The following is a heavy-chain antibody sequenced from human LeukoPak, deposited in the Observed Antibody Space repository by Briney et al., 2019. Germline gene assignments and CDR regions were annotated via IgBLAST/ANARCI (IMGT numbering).Heavy chain of an antibody. Sequence: GGSLRLSCEASGFNFDDYGMVWVRQAPGKGLEWVSGINSNGGNTVHADSVKGRFSISRDNAKNSLYLQMNSLRAEDTALYYCAGGRLGGNYYYYYYYMDVWGKGTTVTVSS. J-gene: IGHJ6*03. CDR2: INSNGGNT. CDR1: GFNFDDYG. D-gene: IGHD3-16*01. CDR3: AGGRLGGNYYYYYYYMDV. V-gene: IGHV3-20*04.